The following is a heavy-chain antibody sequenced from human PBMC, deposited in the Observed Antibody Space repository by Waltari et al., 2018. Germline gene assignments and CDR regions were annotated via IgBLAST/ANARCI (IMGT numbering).Heavy chain of an antibody. J-gene: IGHJ4*02. CDR3: ARGYSNFDY. CDR2: INHSGST. Sequence: QVQLQQWGAGLMKPSETLSLTCAVYGGSFSGYYWSWIRQPQGKGLEWIGEINHSGSTNYNPSLKSRVTISVDTSKNQFSLKLSSVTAADTAVYYCARGYSNFDYWGQGTLVTVSS. V-gene: IGHV4-34*01. D-gene: IGHD4-4*01. CDR1: GGSFSGYY.